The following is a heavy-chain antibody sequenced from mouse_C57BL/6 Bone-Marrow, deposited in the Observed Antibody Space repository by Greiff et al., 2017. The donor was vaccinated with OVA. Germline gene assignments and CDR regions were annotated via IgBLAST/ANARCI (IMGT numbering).Heavy chain of an antibody. CDR2: ISSGSSTI. Sequence: EVKLMESGGGLVKPGGSLKLSCAASGFTFSDYGMHWVRQAPEKGLEWVAYISSGSSTIYYADTVKGRFTISRDTAKNTLFLQMTSLRSEDTAMYYCAGSWFAYWGQGTLVTVSA. CDR3: AGSWFAY. J-gene: IGHJ3*01. V-gene: IGHV5-17*01. D-gene: IGHD3-1*01. CDR1: GFTFSDYG.